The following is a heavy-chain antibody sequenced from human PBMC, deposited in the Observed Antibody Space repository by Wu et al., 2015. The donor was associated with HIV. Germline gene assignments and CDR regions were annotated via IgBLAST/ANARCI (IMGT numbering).Heavy chain of an antibody. CDR2: MNPNSGNT. Sequence: QVQLVQSGAEVKKPGASVKVSCKASGYTFTSYDINWVRQATGQGLEWMGWMNPNSGNTGYAQKFQGRVTMTRNTSISTAYMELSSLRSEDTAVYYCAREGGYYDILTGYSNWFDPWGQGTLVTVSS. J-gene: IGHJ5*02. V-gene: IGHV1-8*01. CDR1: GYTFTSYD. CDR3: AREGGYYDILTGYSNWFDP. D-gene: IGHD3-9*01.